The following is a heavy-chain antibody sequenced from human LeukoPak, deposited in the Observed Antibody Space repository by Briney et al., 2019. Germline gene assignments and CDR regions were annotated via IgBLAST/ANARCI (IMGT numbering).Heavy chain of an antibody. CDR3: ARGGGLLCIGSNWFDP. CDR2: INHSEST. V-gene: IGHV4-34*01. D-gene: IGHD3-10*01. CDR1: GGSFSGIN. Sequence: SEKLSLTSSVYGGSFSGINWGRIRPRPGQELKWLGDINHSESTNDNPSLKSRVTISVDTSKDRFSLKLSSVTAADTAVYYCARGGGLLCIGSNWFDPWGQGTLVTVSS. J-gene: IGHJ5*02.